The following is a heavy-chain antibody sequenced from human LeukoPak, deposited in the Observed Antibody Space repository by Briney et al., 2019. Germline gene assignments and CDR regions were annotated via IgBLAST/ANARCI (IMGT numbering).Heavy chain of an antibody. CDR1: GGSFSGYY. CDR3: ARGRRGRAGTFDY. CDR2: INHSGST. Sequence: SETLSLTCAVYGGSFSGYYWSWIRQPPGKGLEWIGEINHSGSTNYNPSLKSRVTISVDTSKNQFSLKLSSVTAADTAVYYCARGRRGRAGTFDYWSQGTLVTVSS. V-gene: IGHV4-34*01. J-gene: IGHJ4*02. D-gene: IGHD3-10*01.